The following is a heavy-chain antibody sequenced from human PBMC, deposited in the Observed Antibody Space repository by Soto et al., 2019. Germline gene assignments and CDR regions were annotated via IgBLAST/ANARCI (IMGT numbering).Heavy chain of an antibody. CDR3: ARHFLGQARQRLFVDY. CDR1: GASLNDFS. Sequence: QVQLRESGPGLVRPSETLSLSCSVSGASLNDFSWSWIRQPPGSGLEWIGYVSYSGRTTYSPSLKSRVTISLDTSKNAFSLNLTSMTAADTAIYYCARHFLGQARQRLFVDYWGQGTLATVSS. J-gene: IGHJ4*02. CDR2: VSYSGRT. D-gene: IGHD3-3*01. V-gene: IGHV4-59*08.